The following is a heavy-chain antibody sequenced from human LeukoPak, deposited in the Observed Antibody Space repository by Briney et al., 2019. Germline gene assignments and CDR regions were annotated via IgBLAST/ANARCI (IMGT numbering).Heavy chain of an antibody. V-gene: IGHV4-59*01. Sequence: SETLSLTCIISGGSITTYYWSWIRQPPGKGLEWIGYVHSSGSTNYNPSLKDRLTISVDTSKNQFSLKLNSVTAADTAVYYCARIYYSSSYDYWYFDLWGRGTLVTVSS. CDR3: ARIYYSSSYDYWYFDL. CDR1: GGSITTYY. J-gene: IGHJ2*01. CDR2: VHSSGST. D-gene: IGHD6-13*01.